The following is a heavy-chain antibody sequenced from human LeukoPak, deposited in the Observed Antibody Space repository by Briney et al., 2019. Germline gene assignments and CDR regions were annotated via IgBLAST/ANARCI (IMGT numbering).Heavy chain of an antibody. D-gene: IGHD5-24*01. Sequence: PGKSLRLSCAASGFTFSNYAMHWVRQAPGKGLEWVAVISYDGSNKYYADSVKGRFTISRDNSKNTLYLQMNSLRAEDTAVYYCARVEMATLGDYWGQGTLVTVSS. CDR3: ARVEMATLGDY. J-gene: IGHJ4*02. CDR1: GFTFSNYA. V-gene: IGHV3-30-3*01. CDR2: ISYDGSNK.